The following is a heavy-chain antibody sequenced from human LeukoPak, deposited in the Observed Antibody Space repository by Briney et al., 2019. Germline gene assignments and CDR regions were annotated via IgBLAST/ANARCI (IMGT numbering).Heavy chain of an antibody. V-gene: IGHV4-34*01. Sequence: TSETLSLTCAVYGGSFSGYYWSWIRQPPGKGLEWIGEINHSGSTNYNPSLKSRVTISVDTSKNQFSLKLSSVTAADTAVYYCASCKARIAVAVRFDYWGQGTLVTVSS. J-gene: IGHJ4*02. D-gene: IGHD6-19*01. CDR3: ASCKARIAVAVRFDY. CDR1: GGSFSGYY. CDR2: INHSGST.